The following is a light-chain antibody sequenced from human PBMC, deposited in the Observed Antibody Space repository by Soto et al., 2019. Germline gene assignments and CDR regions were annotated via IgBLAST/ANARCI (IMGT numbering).Light chain of an antibody. V-gene: IGKV1-5*01. CDR2: DAT. Sequence: DIQMTQSPSILSASIGDRVTISCRASQSISVWLAWYQQKPGKAPRVLIFDATALESGVPSRFSGSGSGTEFTLTINSLQPEDFATYYCQQLNSYLRTFDGGTKVDIK. CDR3: QQLNSYLRT. J-gene: IGKJ4*01. CDR1: QSISVW.